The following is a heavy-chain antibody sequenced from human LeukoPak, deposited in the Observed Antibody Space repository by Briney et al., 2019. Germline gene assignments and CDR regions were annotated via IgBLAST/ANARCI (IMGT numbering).Heavy chain of an antibody. CDR3: AKSRVSGSGSVDF. CDR1: GYTFTDHY. D-gene: IGHD3-10*01. J-gene: IGHJ4*02. V-gene: IGHV1-2*02. CDR2: INPKSGGT. Sequence: ASPTVSCKASGYTFTDHYVHWVRQAPGQGLEWLGWINPKSGGTTYARKFQGRITMTRDTSINTAYMELIGLNSDDAAVYYCAKSRVSGSGSVDFWGQGTLVTVSS.